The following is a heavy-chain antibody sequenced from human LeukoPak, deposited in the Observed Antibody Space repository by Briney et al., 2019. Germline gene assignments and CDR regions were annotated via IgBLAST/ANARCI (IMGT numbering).Heavy chain of an antibody. CDR2: IYYSGST. V-gene: IGHV4-39*01. CDR3: ARLRYSSGWYPIDY. CDR1: GGSISSSSYY. J-gene: IGHJ4*02. D-gene: IGHD6-19*01. Sequence: SETLSLTCTVSGGSISSSSYYWGWIRQPPGKGLEWIGSIYYSGSTYYNPSLKSRVTISVDTSKNQFSLKLSSVTAADTAVYYCARLRYSSGWYPIDYWGQETLVTVSS.